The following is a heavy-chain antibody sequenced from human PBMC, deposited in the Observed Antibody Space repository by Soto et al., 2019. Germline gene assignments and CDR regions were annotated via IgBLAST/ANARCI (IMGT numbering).Heavy chain of an antibody. J-gene: IGHJ6*03. CDR2: INHSGST. CDR1: GGSFSGYY. CDR3: AGGRHGVVIGYMDV. D-gene: IGHD3-3*01. V-gene: IGHV4-34*01. Sequence: SETLSLTCAVYGGSFSGYYWSWIRQPPGKGLEWIGEINHSGSTNYNPSLKSRVTISVATSKNQFSLKLRSVTAADTAVYYCAGGRHGVVIGYMDVWGKGTTVTVSS.